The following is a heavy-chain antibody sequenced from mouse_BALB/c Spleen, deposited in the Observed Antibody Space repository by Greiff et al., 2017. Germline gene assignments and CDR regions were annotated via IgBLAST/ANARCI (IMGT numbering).Heavy chain of an antibody. CDR3: ARHEGTGPWFAY. CDR2: ISSGGSYT. D-gene: IGHD3-3*01. CDR1: GFTFSSYG. J-gene: IGHJ3*01. V-gene: IGHV5-6*01. Sequence: EVMLVESGGDLVKPGGSLKLSCAASGFTFSSYGMSWVRQTPDKRLEWVATISSGGSYTYYPDSVKGRFTISRDNAKNTLYLQMSSLKSEDTAMYYCARHEGTGPWFAYWGQGTLVTVSA.